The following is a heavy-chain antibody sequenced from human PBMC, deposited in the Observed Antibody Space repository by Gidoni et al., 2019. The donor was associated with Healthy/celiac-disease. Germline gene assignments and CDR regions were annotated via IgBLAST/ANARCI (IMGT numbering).Heavy chain of an antibody. V-gene: IGHV4-34*01. CDR1: GGSSRGHS. J-gene: IGHJ1*01. CDR3: ARVGRGYYDSSGYYPAEYFQH. CDR2: INHSGST. D-gene: IGHD3-22*01. Sequence: QVQLQQWGAGLLKPSETLSLTCAVYGGSSRGHSWSWIHQPPGKGLEWSGDINHSGSTNYNPSLKSRVNISVDTSKNQFSLKLSSVTAAGTAVYYCARVGRGYYDSSGYYPAEYFQHWGQGTLVTVSS.